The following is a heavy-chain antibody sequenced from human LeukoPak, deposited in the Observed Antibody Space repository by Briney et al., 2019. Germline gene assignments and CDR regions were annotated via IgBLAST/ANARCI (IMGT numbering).Heavy chain of an antibody. J-gene: IGHJ4*02. CDR1: GFSVSSYG. CDR2: ISVNGDTT. V-gene: IGHV3-23*01. CDR3: AQGYSSGWFPY. Sequence: GGSLRLSCAVSGFSVSSYGMNWVRQAPGKGLEWISAISVNGDTTYYADSVKGRFIISRDNSENTLYLQMNSLRTEDTAVYYCAQGYSSGWFPYWGQGSLVSVSS. D-gene: IGHD6-19*01.